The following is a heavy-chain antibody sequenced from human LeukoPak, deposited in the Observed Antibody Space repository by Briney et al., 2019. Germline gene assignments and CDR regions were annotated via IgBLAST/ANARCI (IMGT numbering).Heavy chain of an antibody. D-gene: IGHD3-16*01. Sequence: GGSLRLSCAASGFIFTNYFMSWVRQAPGKGLEWVASIKHDGSEKYYADSVRGRLAISRDNAKNSLYLQMNSLRAEDTAVYYCARGNPFGGYWGQGTLVTVSS. J-gene: IGHJ4*02. V-gene: IGHV3-7*03. CDR1: GFIFTNYF. CDR3: ARGNPFGGY. CDR2: IKHDGSEK.